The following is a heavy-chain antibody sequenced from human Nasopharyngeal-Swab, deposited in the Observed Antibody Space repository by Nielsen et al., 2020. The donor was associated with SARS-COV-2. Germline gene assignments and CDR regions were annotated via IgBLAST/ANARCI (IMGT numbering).Heavy chain of an antibody. CDR1: GFTFSSYS. V-gene: IGHV3-21*05. J-gene: IGHJ2*01. CDR2: ISSSSSYI. D-gene: IGHD6-19*01. Sequence: GESLKISCAASGFTFSSYSMNWVRQAPGKGLEWVSYISSSSSYIYYADSVKGRFTISRDNAKNSLYLQMNSLRAEDTAVFYCARDPGYSSGWYSGWYFDLWGRGTLVTVSS. CDR3: ARDPGYSSGWYSGWYFDL.